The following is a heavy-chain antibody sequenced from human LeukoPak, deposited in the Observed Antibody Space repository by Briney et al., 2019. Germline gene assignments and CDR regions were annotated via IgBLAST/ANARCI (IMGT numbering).Heavy chain of an antibody. V-gene: IGHV1-2*02. CDR3: ARPYCSSTSCYENWFDP. CDR2: INPNSGGT. D-gene: IGHD2-2*01. J-gene: IGHJ5*02. CDR1: GYTFTGYY. Sequence: ASVKVSCKASGYTFTGYYMHWVRQAPGQGLEWMGWINPNSGGTNYAQKFQGRVTMTRDTSISTAYMELSRPRSDDTAVYYCARPYCSSTSCYENWFDPWGQGTLVTVSS.